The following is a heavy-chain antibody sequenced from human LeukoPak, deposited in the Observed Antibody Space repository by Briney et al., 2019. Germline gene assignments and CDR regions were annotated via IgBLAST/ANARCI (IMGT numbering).Heavy chain of an antibody. Sequence: SPSETLSLTCTVSGGSISSSSYYWGWIRQPPGKGLEWIGSIYYSGSTYYNPSLKSRVTISVDTSKNQFSLKLSSVTAADTAVYYCARGRRSLMVRGVSYVYYYYMDVWGKGTTVTISS. D-gene: IGHD3-10*01. CDR2: IYYSGST. J-gene: IGHJ6*03. CDR1: GGSISSSSYY. V-gene: IGHV4-39*07. CDR3: ARGRRSLMVRGVSYVYYYYMDV.